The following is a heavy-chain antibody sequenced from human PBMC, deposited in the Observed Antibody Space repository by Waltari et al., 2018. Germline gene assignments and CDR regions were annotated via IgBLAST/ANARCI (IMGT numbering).Heavy chain of an antibody. J-gene: IGHJ3*02. Sequence: QVQLQQWGAGRLKPSETLSLTFAVYCAPFSGYYWSCLRQPPGKGLEWIGEIHHSGSTNYNPSLKSRVTISVDTSKNQFSLKLSSVTAADTAVYYCARGQRIGGGDDAFDIWGQGTMVTVSS. D-gene: IGHD3-10*01. V-gene: IGHV4-34*01. CDR3: ARGQRIGGGDDAFDI. CDR2: IHHSGST. CDR1: CAPFSGYY.